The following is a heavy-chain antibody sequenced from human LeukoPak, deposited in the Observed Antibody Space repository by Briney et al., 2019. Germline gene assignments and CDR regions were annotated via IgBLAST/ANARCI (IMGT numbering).Heavy chain of an antibody. CDR1: GFTFSSYE. D-gene: IGHD3-16*01. V-gene: IGHV3-48*03. CDR2: ISSSGSTI. CDR3: WGIEPFDI. Sequence: GGSLRLSCAASGFTFSSYEMNWVRQAPGKGLEWVSYISSSGSTIYYADSVKGRFTISRDNSKNTLYLQMNSLRAEDTAVYYCWGIEPFDIWGQGTMVTVSS. J-gene: IGHJ3*02.